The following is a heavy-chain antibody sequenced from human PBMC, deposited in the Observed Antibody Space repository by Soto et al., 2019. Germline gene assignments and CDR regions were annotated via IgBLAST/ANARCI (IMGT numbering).Heavy chain of an antibody. CDR1: GYTFTSYV. Sequence: QVHLVQSGAAVKKPGASVKVSCKASGYTFTSYVITWVRQAPGQGLEWMGWLSAHNGNTDYAQKLQGRGIVTRDTATSTAYLERRSLRSGDATVYSWARGRYGAYWGQGARVTVSS. J-gene: IGHJ4*02. V-gene: IGHV1-18*01. CDR3: ARGRYGAY. CDR2: LSAHNGNT. D-gene: IGHD3-10*01.